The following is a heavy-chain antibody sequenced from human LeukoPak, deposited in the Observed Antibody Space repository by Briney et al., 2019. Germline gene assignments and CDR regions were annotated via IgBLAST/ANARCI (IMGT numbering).Heavy chain of an antibody. CDR1: GGSIIGSTPY. Sequence: SETLSLTCTVSGGSIIGSTPYWGWIRQPPGKGLDWIGIINYSGSTYYNPSLRSRVTISVDTSKNQFSLKLNSLTASDTAVYYCARGYDYWGQGTLVTVSS. CDR3: ARGYDY. V-gene: IGHV4-39*01. D-gene: IGHD3-22*01. CDR2: INYSGST. J-gene: IGHJ4*02.